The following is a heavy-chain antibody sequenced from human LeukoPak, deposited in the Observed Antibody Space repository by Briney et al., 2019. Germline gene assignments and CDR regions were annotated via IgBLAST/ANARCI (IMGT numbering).Heavy chain of an antibody. CDR2: INHSGST. J-gene: IGHJ4*02. CDR1: GYSISSGFY. V-gene: IGHV4-38-2*02. CDR3: ARLPSRIVGARSDY. Sequence: SETLSLTCTVSGYSISSGFYWGWIRQPPGKGLEWIGEINHSGSTNYNPSLKSRVTISVDTSKNQFSLKLSSVTAADTAVYYCARLPSRIVGARSDYWGQGTLVTVSS. D-gene: IGHD1-26*01.